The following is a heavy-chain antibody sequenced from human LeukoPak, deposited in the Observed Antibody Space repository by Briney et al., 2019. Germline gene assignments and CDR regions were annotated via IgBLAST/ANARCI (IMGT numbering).Heavy chain of an antibody. V-gene: IGHV3-23*01. Sequence: GGSLRLSCAASRCTYSSYSMSWLRQAPGKGLEWVSAISGSGINTYYADSVKGRFTISRDNSKNTLHLQMNSLRAEDTAVYYCARDVWIGVVSSAGGFDSWGQGTLVTVSS. D-gene: IGHD2-2*01. CDR1: RCTYSSYS. CDR2: ISGSGINT. CDR3: ARDVWIGVVSSAGGFDS. J-gene: IGHJ4*02.